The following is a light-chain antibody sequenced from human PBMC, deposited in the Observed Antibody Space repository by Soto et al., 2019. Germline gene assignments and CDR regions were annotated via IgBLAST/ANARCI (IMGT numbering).Light chain of an antibody. CDR3: SSYACGKNLGV. CDR1: SSDVGGYDF. CDR2: EVS. J-gene: IGLJ1*01. Sequence: QSALTQPPSASGSPGQSVTISCTGTSSDVGGYDFVSWYQQRPGEAPKLLIYEVSHRPSWVPDRFSCSKSGNTASLTVSGLQPEDEADYYCSSYACGKNLGVFGAGTKLTVL. V-gene: IGLV2-8*01.